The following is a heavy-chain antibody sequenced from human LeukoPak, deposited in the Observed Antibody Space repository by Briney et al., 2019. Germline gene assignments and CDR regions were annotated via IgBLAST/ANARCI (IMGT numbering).Heavy chain of an antibody. CDR2: ISTSSSYI. J-gene: IGHJ4*02. D-gene: IGHD5-12*01. Sequence: GGSLRLSCAASGFTFSTYYMNWVRQAPGKGLEWVSSISTSSSYIYYADAVKGRFTISRDNAKNSLYLQINSLRAEDTAVYYCARVGLDRRGYSGYEAFDYWGQGTLVTVSS. V-gene: IGHV3-21*01. CDR3: ARVGLDRRGYSGYEAFDY. CDR1: GFTFSTYY.